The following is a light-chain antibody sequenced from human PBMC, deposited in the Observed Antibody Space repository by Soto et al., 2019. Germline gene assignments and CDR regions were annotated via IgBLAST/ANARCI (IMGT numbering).Light chain of an antibody. CDR1: QSVSNNY. CDR2: GAS. CDR3: QQYTNTNNPWM. V-gene: IGKV3D-7*01. J-gene: IGKJ1*01. Sequence: EIVLTQSPATLSLSPGERATLSCRASQSVSNNYLAWYQQKPGQAPRLLIYGASTRATGIPARFSGSGSGTEFTLIISGLQPDDSATYYCQQYTNTNNPWMFGQGTKVDIK.